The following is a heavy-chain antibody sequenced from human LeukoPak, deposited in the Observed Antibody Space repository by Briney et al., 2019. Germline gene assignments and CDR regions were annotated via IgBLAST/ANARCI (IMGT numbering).Heavy chain of an antibody. Sequence: PGGSLRLSCAASGFTFSSYWMRWVRPAPGKGLEWVANIKQDGSEKYYVDSLKGRFTISRDNAKNSLYLQMNSLRAEDTAVYYCARDHSYITMVRGVICDYWGQGTLVTVSS. D-gene: IGHD3-10*01. CDR1: GFTFSSYW. CDR3: ARDHSYITMVRGVICDY. J-gene: IGHJ4*02. CDR2: IKQDGSEK. V-gene: IGHV3-7*01.